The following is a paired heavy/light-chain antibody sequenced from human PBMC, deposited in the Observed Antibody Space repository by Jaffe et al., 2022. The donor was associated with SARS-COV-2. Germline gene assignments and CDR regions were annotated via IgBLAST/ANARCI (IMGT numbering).Light chain of an antibody. V-gene: IGLV3-21*02. CDR2: DDS. CDR1: NIGSKS. Sequence: SYVLTQPPSVSVAPGQTARITCGGNNIGSKSVHWYQQKPGQAPVLVVYDDSDRPSGIPERFSGSNSGNTATLTISRVEAGDEADYYCQVWDTGSDSWVFGGGTKLTVL. J-gene: IGLJ3*02. CDR3: QVWDTGSDSWV.
Heavy chain of an antibody. CDR2: IIPIFGTA. CDR3: ARVGADYGDKSISFDY. J-gene: IGHJ4*02. Sequence: QVQLVQSGAEVKKPGSSVKVSCKASGGTFSSYAINWVRQAPGQGLEWMGAIIPIFGTANYAQNFQGRVTITADESTSTAYMELSSLRSEDTAVYYCARVGADYGDKSISFDYWGQGTLVTVSS. D-gene: IGHD4-17*01. V-gene: IGHV1-69*01. CDR1: GGTFSSYA.